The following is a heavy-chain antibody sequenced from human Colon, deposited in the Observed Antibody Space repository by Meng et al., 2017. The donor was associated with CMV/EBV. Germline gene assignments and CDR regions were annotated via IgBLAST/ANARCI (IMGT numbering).Heavy chain of an antibody. CDR1: GYIFSGYY. CDR3: ARSGSYSNWFDP. D-gene: IGHD1-26*01. J-gene: IGHJ5*02. Sequence: VSCKASGYIFSGYYMHWVRQAPGQGLEWMGWINPNSGGTNYAQKFQGRVTMTRDTSISTAYMELSRLRSDDTAVYYCARSGSYSNWFDPWGQGTLVTVSS. V-gene: IGHV1-2*02. CDR2: INPNSGGT.